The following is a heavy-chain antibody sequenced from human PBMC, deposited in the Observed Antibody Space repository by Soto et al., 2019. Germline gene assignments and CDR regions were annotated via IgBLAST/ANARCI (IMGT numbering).Heavy chain of an antibody. CDR3: ARDQREGGYTYGNYYYYGMDV. Sequence: GGSLRLSCAASGFTFSSYAMSWVRQAPRKGLEWVSVISGSGDTTNYADSVKDRFTISRDNSKNSLYLQMNSLRVEDTAIYYCARDQREGGYTYGNYYYYGMDVWGQGTTVTVSS. V-gene: IGHV3-23*01. CDR2: ISGSGDTT. CDR1: GFTFSSYA. J-gene: IGHJ6*02. D-gene: IGHD5-18*01.